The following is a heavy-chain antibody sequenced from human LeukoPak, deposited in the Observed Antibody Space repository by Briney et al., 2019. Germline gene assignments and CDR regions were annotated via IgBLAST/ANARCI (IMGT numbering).Heavy chain of an antibody. CDR3: ARGYCSSTSCYGGSY. CDR1: GYTFNNYA. D-gene: IGHD2-2*01. Sequence: GASVKVSCKTSGYTFNNYAMNWLRQAPGQGLEWMGWINTNTGSPMYAQGFTGRFVFSLDTSVSTAYLQISSLKAEDTAVYYCARGYCSSTSCYGGSYWGQGTLVTVSS. J-gene: IGHJ4*02. CDR2: INTNTGSP. V-gene: IGHV7-4-1*02.